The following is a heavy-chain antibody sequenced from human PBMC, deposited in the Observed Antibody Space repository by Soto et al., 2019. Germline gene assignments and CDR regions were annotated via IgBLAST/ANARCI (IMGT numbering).Heavy chain of an antibody. J-gene: IGHJ4*02. CDR1: GGSISSYY. V-gene: IGHV4-59*01. D-gene: IGHD4-17*01. Sequence: SETLSLTCTVSGGSISSYYWSWIRQPPGKGLEWIGHIYYSGSTNYNPSLKSRVTISVDTSKNQFSLKLSSVTAADTAVYYCARAATVTTLHFDYWGQGTLVTVSS. CDR2: IYYSGST. CDR3: ARAATVTTLHFDY.